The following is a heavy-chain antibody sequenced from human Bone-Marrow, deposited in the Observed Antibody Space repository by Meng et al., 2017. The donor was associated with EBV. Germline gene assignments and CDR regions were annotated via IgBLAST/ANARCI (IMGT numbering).Heavy chain of an antibody. CDR2: IYHSGST. D-gene: IGHD1-26*01. J-gene: IGHJ4*02. CDR1: GGSISSNHW. V-gene: IGHV4-4*02. CDR3: ARDRWELQKAFEY. Sequence: QVQRQESGPGLVKPSGTLSLTCAGSGGSISSNHWWRWVRQPPGKGLEWIGEIYHSGSTNFNPSLKSRVTLSLDNSKNQFSLKLSSVTAADTAVYYCARDRWELQKAFEYWGQGTLVTVSS.